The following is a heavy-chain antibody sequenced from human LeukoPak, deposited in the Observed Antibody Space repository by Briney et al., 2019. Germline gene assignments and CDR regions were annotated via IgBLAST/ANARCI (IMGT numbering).Heavy chain of an antibody. CDR3: AKAFGTNGYFQLPIDY. V-gene: IGHV3-23*01. CDR2: ITAPGDAT. D-gene: IGHD2-8*01. J-gene: IGHJ4*02. CDR1: GFNFNSNA. Sequence: GGSLRLSCATSGFNFNSNAMIWVRQAPGKGLECVSAITAPGDATYYADSVKGRFSISRDNSKNTLYLLLNSLRVEDTALYYCAKAFGTNGYFQLPIDYWGQGTLVTVSS.